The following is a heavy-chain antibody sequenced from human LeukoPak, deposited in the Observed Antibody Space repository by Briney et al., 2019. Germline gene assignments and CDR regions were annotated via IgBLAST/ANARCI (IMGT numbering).Heavy chain of an antibody. CDR2: INPNSGGT. Sequence: GASVKVSCKASGYTFTGYHMHWVRQAPGQGLEWMGWINPNSGGTNYAQKFQGRVTMTRDTSISTAYMELSRLRSDDTAVYYCARGGGAYYGDYDSDYWGQGTLVTVSS. V-gene: IGHV1-2*02. CDR3: ARGGGAYYGDYDSDY. J-gene: IGHJ4*02. CDR1: GYTFTGYH. D-gene: IGHD4-17*01.